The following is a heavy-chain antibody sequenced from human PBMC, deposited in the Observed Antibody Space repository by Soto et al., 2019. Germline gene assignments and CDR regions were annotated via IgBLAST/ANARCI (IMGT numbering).Heavy chain of an antibody. V-gene: IGHV4-34*01. D-gene: IGHD2-15*01. CDR3: AREVGYYSAARRNLYFDY. CDR2: INHTGDT. J-gene: IGHJ4*02. CDR1: GVSFSGYY. Sequence: SETLCLTCAVSGVSFSGYYWSWVRQTPGKGLEWIGDINHTGDTNYNPSLKSRVMISVDTAKTQFSLNVTSVTAADTAVYYCAREVGYYSAARRNLYFDYWGPGTLVTVS.